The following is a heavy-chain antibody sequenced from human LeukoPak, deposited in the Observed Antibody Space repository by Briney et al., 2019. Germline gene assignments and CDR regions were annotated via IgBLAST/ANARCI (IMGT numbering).Heavy chain of an antibody. J-gene: IGHJ3*02. CDR1: GFTFSAYG. CDR3: APWDIVVVPAADDAFDI. Sequence: GGSLRLSCAASGFTFSAYGMSWVRQSPRKGLEWVSGVSGADGTTYYADSVKGRFTISRDNSKSTLYLQMNNLRAEDTAVYYCAPWDIVVVPAADDAFDIWGQGTMVTVSS. CDR2: VSGADGTT. V-gene: IGHV3-23*01. D-gene: IGHD2-2*01.